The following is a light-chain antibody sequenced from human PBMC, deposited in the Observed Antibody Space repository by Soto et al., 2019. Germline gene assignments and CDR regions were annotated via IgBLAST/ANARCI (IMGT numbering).Light chain of an antibody. CDR3: QQRSNWPQAWT. V-gene: IGKV3-11*01. CDR1: QSVSSY. CDR2: DAS. Sequence: ELVLTQSPATLSLSPGERATLSCRASQSVSSYLAWYQHKPGQAPRLLLYDASQMATVTPARFRGSGSGTDFTLSLSSLEPADFAVYYCQQRSNWPQAWTFGQGTKVDIK. J-gene: IGKJ1*01.